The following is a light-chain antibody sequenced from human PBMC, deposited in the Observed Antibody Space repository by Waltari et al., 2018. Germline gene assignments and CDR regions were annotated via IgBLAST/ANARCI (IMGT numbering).Light chain of an antibody. CDR2: EVN. Sequence: QSALTQPASVSGSPGQSISITCTGTSSDVGRHNFVSWYQHHPGKAPKLMIYEVNKRPSGGSHRFPGSKSGSTASLTVSGVQADDEADYYCCSYAGNTTWMFGGGTKLTVL. CDR1: SSDVGRHNF. V-gene: IGLV2-23*02. J-gene: IGLJ3*02. CDR3: CSYAGNTTWM.